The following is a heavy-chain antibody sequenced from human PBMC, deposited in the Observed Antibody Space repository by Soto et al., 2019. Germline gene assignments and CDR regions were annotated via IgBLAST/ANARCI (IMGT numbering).Heavy chain of an antibody. CDR1: GGSISSSSYY. D-gene: IGHD6-19*01. J-gene: IGHJ4*02. V-gene: IGHV4-39*01. Sequence: SETLSLTCTVSGGSISSSSYYWGWIRPPPGKGLEWIGSIYYSGSTYYNPSLKSRVAISVDTSKNQFSLKLKSVTAADTAIYYCARRTVNIRTFYSGLKTHCFDYWGQGAPVTVSS. CDR3: ARRTVNIRTFYSGLKTHCFDY. CDR2: IYYSGST.